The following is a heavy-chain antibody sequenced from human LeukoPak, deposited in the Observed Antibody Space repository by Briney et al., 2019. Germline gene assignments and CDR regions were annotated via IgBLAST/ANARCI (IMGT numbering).Heavy chain of an antibody. Sequence: GGSLRLSCAASGFTFSSYSMNWVRRAPGKGLEWVSSISSSSSYMYYADSVKGRFTISRDNAKNSLYLQMNSLRAEDTAVYYCATISSGWLFDYWGQGTLVTVSS. V-gene: IGHV3-21*01. CDR1: GFTFSSYS. D-gene: IGHD6-19*01. CDR2: ISSSSSYM. CDR3: ATISSGWLFDY. J-gene: IGHJ4*02.